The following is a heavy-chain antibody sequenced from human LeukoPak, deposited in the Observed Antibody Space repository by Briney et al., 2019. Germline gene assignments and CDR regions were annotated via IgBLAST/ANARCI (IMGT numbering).Heavy chain of an antibody. V-gene: IGHV4-34*01. D-gene: IGHD4-17*01. Sequence: PSETLSLTCAVYGGSFSGYYCSWIRQPPGKGLEWIGEINHSGGTNYNPSLKSRVTISLDTSKNHFSLKLTSVTAADTAVYYCASDDYGDLVNAFDIWGQGTMVTVSS. CDR2: INHSGGT. CDR3: ASDDYGDLVNAFDI. CDR1: GGSFSGYY. J-gene: IGHJ3*02.